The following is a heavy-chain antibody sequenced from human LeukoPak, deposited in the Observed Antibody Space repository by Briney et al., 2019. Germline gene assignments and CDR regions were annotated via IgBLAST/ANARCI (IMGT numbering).Heavy chain of an antibody. V-gene: IGHV4-34*01. CDR3: ASLYDSSGYYFDY. D-gene: IGHD3-22*01. Sequence: SEALSLTCAVYGGSFSGYYWSWIRQPPGKGLEWIGEINHSGSTNYNPSLKSRVTISVDTSKNQFSLKLSSVTAADTAVYYCASLYDSSGYYFDYWGQGTLVTVSS. CDR2: INHSGST. J-gene: IGHJ4*02. CDR1: GGSFSGYY.